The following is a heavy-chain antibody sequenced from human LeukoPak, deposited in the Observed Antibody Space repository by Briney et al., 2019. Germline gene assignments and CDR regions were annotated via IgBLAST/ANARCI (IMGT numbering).Heavy chain of an antibody. J-gene: IGHJ3*02. CDR1: GYTFTGYY. V-gene: IGHV1-2*02. CDR3: ARSQLLEDAFDI. CDR2: INPNSGGT. Sequence: GASVKVSCKASGYTFTGYYMHWVRQAPGQGLEWMGWINPNSGGTNYAQKFQGRVTMTRDTSISTAYMELSRLRSDDAAVYYCARSQLLEDAFDIWGQGTMVTVSS. D-gene: IGHD1-26*01.